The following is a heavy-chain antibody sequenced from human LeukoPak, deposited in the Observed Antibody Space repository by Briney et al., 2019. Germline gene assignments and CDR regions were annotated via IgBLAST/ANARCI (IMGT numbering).Heavy chain of an antibody. Sequence: GGSLRLSCAASGFTFSSHWMHWVRQAPGKGLVWVSRINSDGSSTSYADSVKGRLTISRDNAKNTLYLQMNSLRAEDTAVYYCARVTQDIVVVPAAIAYTSFDYWGQGTLVTVSS. J-gene: IGHJ4*02. D-gene: IGHD2-2*02. CDR2: INSDGSST. CDR3: ARVTQDIVVVPAAIAYTSFDY. CDR1: GFTFSSHW. V-gene: IGHV3-74*01.